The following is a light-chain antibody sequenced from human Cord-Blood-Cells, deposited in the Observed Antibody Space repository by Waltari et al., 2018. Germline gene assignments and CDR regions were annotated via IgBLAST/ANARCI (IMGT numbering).Light chain of an antibody. CDR2: EVS. Sequence: QSALTQPASVSGSPGQSITTSCTGTSSDVGGYTYVSWYQQHPGKAHKLMIYEVSNRPSGVSNRFSGSKSGNTASLTISGLQAEDEADYYCSSYTSSSTLVFGGGTKLTVL. CDR1: SSDVGGYTY. CDR3: SSYTSSSTLV. J-gene: IGLJ2*01. V-gene: IGLV2-14*01.